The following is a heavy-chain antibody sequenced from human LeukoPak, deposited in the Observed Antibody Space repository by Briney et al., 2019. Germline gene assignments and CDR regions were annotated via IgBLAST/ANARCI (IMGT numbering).Heavy chain of an antibody. V-gene: IGHV1-2*02. D-gene: IGHD6-13*01. Sequence: ASVKVSCKASGYTFTGYYMHWVRQAPGQGLEWMGWINPNSGGTNYAQKLQGRVTVTRDTSISTAYMELSRLRSDDTAVYYCARDSSSWGNYGMDVWGQGTTVTVSS. CDR2: INPNSGGT. CDR1: GYTFTGYY. J-gene: IGHJ6*02. CDR3: ARDSSSWGNYGMDV.